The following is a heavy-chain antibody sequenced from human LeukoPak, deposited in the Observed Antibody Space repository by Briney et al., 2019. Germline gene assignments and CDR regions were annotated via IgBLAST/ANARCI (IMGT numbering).Heavy chain of an antibody. CDR2: INPNSGGT. D-gene: IGHD6-19*01. V-gene: IGHV1-2*02. CDR1: GYTFTGYY. J-gene: IGHJ5*02. Sequence: ASVKVSCKASGYTFTGYYMQWVRQAPGQGLEWMEGINPNSGGTNYAQKFQGRVTMTRDTSNSTAYMELSRLRSDDTAVYYCARVWGSDEVAGNDPWGQGTLVTVSS. CDR3: ARVWGSDEVAGNDP.